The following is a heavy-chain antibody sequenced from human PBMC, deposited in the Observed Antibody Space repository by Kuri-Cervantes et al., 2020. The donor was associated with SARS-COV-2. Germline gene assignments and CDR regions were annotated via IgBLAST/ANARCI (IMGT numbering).Heavy chain of an antibody. J-gene: IGHJ4*02. D-gene: IGHD6-19*01. CDR3: ARLRQWLDFVPSYFDY. CDR1: GGSISSGSYY. V-gene: IGHV4-39*07. CDR2: IYHSGST. Sequence: SETLSLTCTVSGGSISSGSYYWGWIRQPPGKGLEWIGSIYHSGSTYYNPSLKSRVTISVDTSKNQFSLKLSSVTAADTAVYYCARLRQWLDFVPSYFDYWGQGTLVTVSS.